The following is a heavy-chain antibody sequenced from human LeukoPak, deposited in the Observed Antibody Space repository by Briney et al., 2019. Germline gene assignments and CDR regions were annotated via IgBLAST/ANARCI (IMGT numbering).Heavy chain of an antibody. Sequence: GGSLRLSCAASGFTFSSYSMNWVRQAPGKGLEWVSSISSSSSYIYYADSVKGRFTISRDNAKNSLYLQMNSLRAEDTAVYYCARFPSDYDSSGYYYVDFDYWGQGTLVTVS. V-gene: IGHV3-21*01. CDR1: GFTFSSYS. J-gene: IGHJ4*02. CDR2: ISSSSSYI. D-gene: IGHD3-22*01. CDR3: ARFPSDYDSSGYYYVDFDY.